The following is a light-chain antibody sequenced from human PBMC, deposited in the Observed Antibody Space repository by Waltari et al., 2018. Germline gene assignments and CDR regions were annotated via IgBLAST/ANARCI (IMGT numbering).Light chain of an antibody. V-gene: IGKV3-20*01. Sequence: IVLTQSPGTLSLSPGEIATLSCRASQSVGTYLAWYQQKPVQAPRLLIYGASNRATGIPERFSGSGSGTDFSLTISRLEPEDFAVYYCQKYVNLPATFGQGTKVEIK. CDR2: GAS. CDR3: QKYVNLPAT. CDR1: QSVGTY. J-gene: IGKJ1*01.